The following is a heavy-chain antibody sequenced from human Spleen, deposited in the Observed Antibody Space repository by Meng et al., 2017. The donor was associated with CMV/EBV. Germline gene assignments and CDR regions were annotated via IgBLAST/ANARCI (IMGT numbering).Heavy chain of an antibody. D-gene: IGHD2/OR15-2a*01. CDR2: ISADSTTI. V-gene: IGHV3-48*04. CDR3: ARGGNKWELLSLGFDP. Sequence: GESLKISCAASGFTFSSYSMNWFRQVPGKGLEWLSYISADSTTIYYADSVRGRFTISRDNANNSLYLQMNSLRAEDTALYYCARGGNKWELLSLGFDPWGQGTLVTVSS. J-gene: IGHJ5*02. CDR1: GFTFSSYS.